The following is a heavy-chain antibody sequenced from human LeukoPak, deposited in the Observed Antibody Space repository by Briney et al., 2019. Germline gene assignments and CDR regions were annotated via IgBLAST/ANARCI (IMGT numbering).Heavy chain of an antibody. CDR3: ARGRQRTTMVRGVMKYFDY. D-gene: IGHD3-10*01. CDR2: INHSGST. Sequence: SETPSLTCAVYGGSFSGYYWSWIRQPPGKGLEWIGEINHSGSTNYNPSLKSRVTISVDTSKNQFSLKLSSVTAADTAVYYCARGRQRTTMVRGVMKYFDYWGQGTLVTVSS. V-gene: IGHV4-34*01. J-gene: IGHJ4*02. CDR1: GGSFSGYY.